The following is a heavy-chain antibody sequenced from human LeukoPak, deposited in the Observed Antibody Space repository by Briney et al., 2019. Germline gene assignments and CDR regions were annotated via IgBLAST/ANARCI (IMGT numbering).Heavy chain of an antibody. CDR3: ARQLPRDYYYGMDV. CDR1: GGSISSYY. D-gene: IGHD1-7*01. J-gene: IGHJ6*02. V-gene: IGHV4-59*01. CDR2: IYYSGST. Sequence: SETLSLTCIVSGGSISSYYWSWIRQPPGKGLEWIGYIYYSGSTNCNPSLKSRVTIAVDTSKNQLSLKLSSVTAADTAVYYCARQLPRDYYYGMDVWGQGTTVTVSS.